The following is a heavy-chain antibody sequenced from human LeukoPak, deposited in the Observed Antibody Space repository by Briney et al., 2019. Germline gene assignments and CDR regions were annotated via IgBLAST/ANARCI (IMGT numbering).Heavy chain of an antibody. V-gene: IGHV4-61*05. Sequence: SETLSLTCTVSGGSISSSSYYWYWIRQPPGKGLEWLGHIYYSGNTDYNPSLKSRVTISVDTSKNQFSLNLSSVTAADTAVYYCARTLYSTSPLFDYWGQGTLVTVTS. CDR1: GGSISSSSYY. J-gene: IGHJ4*02. CDR2: IYYSGNT. CDR3: ARTLYSTSPLFDY. D-gene: IGHD6-6*01.